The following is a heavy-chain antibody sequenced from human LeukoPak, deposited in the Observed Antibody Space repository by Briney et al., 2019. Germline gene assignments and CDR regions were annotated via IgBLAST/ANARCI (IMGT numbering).Heavy chain of an antibody. CDR2: LCGSGGST. D-gene: IGHD3-3*01. CDR3: AKDDGVFYDFWSGTQGYFDY. Sequence: GGSLRLSCAASGFSFSSYAMSWVRQAPGKGLEWVSALCGSGGSTYYADSVKGRFTISRDNSKNTLYLQMNSLRAEDTAVYYCAKDDGVFYDFWSGTQGYFDYWGQGTLVTVSS. J-gene: IGHJ4*02. V-gene: IGHV3-23*01. CDR1: GFSFSSYA.